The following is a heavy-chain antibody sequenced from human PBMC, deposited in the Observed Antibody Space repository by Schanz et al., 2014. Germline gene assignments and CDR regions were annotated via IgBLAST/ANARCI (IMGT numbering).Heavy chain of an antibody. CDR2: IYYSGST. D-gene: IGHD3-10*01. CDR3: ASTFYFASVTYHTPNSYYGLDV. CDR1: GGSISSFY. J-gene: IGHJ6*02. V-gene: IGHV4-59*01. Sequence: QVQLQESGPGLVKPSETLSLTCTVSGGSISSFYWSWIRQPPGKGLEWIANIYYSGSTNYNPSLTNPVTISAGTSKNQFSRKMRSVPAADTAVYYCASTFYFASVTYHTPNSYYGLDVWGQGTTVTVSS.